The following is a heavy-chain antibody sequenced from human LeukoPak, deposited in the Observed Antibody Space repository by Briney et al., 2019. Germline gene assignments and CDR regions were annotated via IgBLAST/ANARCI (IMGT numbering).Heavy chain of an antibody. CDR3: ARVEVDSSGWSYYFDY. CDR2: IIPILGIA. Sequence: ASVKVSCKASGGIFSSYAISWVRQAPGQGLEWMGRIIPILGIANYAQKFQGRVTITADKSTSTAYMELSSLRSEDTAVYYCARVEVDSSGWSYYFDYWGQGTLVTVSS. J-gene: IGHJ4*02. V-gene: IGHV1-69*04. CDR1: GGIFSSYA. D-gene: IGHD6-19*01.